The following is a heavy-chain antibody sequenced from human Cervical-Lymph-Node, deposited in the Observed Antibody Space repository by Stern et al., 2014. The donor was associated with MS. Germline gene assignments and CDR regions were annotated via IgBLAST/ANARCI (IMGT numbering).Heavy chain of an antibody. J-gene: IGHJ6*02. D-gene: IGHD6-19*01. CDR3: AKDISSGRWEAQYYYGMDV. V-gene: IGHV3-9*01. CDR2: ISWNSGSM. CDR1: RFNFDDYA. Sequence: QLVESGGGLVQPGRSLGLSCAGSRFNFDDYAMHWVRQPPGRGLEWGSSISWNSGSMEYADSVKGRFTISRDNAKNSLYLQMDSLRVEDTAIYYCAKDISSGRWEAQYYYGMDVWGQGTTVTVSS.